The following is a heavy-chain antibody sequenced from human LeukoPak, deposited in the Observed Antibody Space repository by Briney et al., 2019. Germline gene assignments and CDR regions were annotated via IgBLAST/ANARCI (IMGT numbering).Heavy chain of an antibody. CDR3: ARHGTISSESYFDY. CDR2: IYNSGRT. J-gene: IGHJ4*02. V-gene: IGHV4-59*08. D-gene: IGHD1-14*01. Sequence: SETLSLTCSVSGGSVSSYYWSWVRQSPGKGLEWVGYIYNSGRTNYSPSLKSRVTGFVDTSKNQVSLRLSSVTAADTAVYYCARHGTISSESYFDYWGQGALVTVSS. CDR1: GGSVSSYY.